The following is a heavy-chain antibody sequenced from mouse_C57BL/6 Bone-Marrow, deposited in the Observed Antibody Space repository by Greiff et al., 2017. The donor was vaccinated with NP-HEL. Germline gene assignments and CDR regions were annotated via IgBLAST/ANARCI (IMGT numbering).Heavy chain of an antibody. CDR2: IDPEDGET. CDR1: GFNIKDYY. V-gene: IGHV14-2*01. D-gene: IGHD2-5*01. CDR3: AGAIVTRYYYAMDY. J-gene: IGHJ4*01. Sequence: EVKVVESGAELVKPGASVKLSCTASGFNIKDYYMHWVKQRTEQGLEWIGRIDPEDGETKYAPKFQGKATITADTSSNTAYLQLSSLTSEDTAVYYCAGAIVTRYYYAMDYWGQGTSVTVSS.